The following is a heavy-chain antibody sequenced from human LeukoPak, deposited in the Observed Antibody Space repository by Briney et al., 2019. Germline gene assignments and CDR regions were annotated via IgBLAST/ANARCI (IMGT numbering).Heavy chain of an antibody. J-gene: IGHJ5*02. Sequence: SETLSLTCTVSGYSISSGYYWGWIRQPPGKGLEWIGSIYHSGSTYYNPSLKSRVTISVDTSKNQFSLKLSSVTAADTAVYYCARGNYDYVWGSYRQEWFDPWGQGTLVTVSS. D-gene: IGHD3-16*02. CDR3: ARGNYDYVWGSYRQEWFDP. V-gene: IGHV4-38-2*02. CDR2: IYHSGST. CDR1: GYSISSGYY.